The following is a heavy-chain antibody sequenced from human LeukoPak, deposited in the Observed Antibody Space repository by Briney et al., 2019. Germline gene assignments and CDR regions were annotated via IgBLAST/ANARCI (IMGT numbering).Heavy chain of an antibody. CDR1: GFTFSAYY. D-gene: IGHD3-9*01. Sequence: ASVKVSCKASGFTFSAYYIHWVRQAPGQGLEWMGWINPKSGGTKYAQNFQGRVTMTRDTSISTAYMELSKLRSDDTAVYYCAKDKGYYISTGYFHTGAFDFWGQGTLVTVSS. CDR2: INPKSGGT. J-gene: IGHJ3*01. CDR3: AKDKGYYISTGYFHTGAFDF. V-gene: IGHV1-2*02.